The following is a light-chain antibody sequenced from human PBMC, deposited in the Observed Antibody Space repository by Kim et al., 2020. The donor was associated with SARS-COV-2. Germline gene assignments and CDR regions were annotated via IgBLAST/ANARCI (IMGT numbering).Light chain of an antibody. CDR3: QQYNKWMYT. Sequence: SVSPGERATLSCRASQSVSINLAWYQKKPGQAPRLVIYGASTRAAGVPARFSGSVSGAEFTITISNLQPEDCAVYYCQQYNKWMYTFGQGTKLEI. CDR1: QSVSIN. J-gene: IGKJ2*01. V-gene: IGKV3D-15*01. CDR2: GAS.